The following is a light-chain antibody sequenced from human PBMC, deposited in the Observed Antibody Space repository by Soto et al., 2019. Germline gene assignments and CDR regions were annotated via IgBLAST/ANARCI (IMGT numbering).Light chain of an antibody. CDR2: EVS. J-gene: IGLJ1*01. V-gene: IGLV2-14*01. CDR1: SSDVGGYKY. CDR3: SSFTSSSTYV. Sequence: QSVLTESACVSGPPGQSITISCTGTSSDVGGYKYVSWYQQHPGKAPKLMIYEVSNRPSGVSNHFSGSKSGNTASLTISGLQAEDEADYYCSSFTSSSTYVFGTGTKVTVL.